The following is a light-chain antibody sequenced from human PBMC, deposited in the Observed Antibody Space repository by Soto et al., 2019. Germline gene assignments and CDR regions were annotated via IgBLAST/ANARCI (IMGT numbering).Light chain of an antibody. V-gene: IGKV3-20*01. CDR1: QSVGSSY. J-gene: IGKJ1*01. Sequence: EIVLTQSPGTLSLPPGERATLSCRASQSVGSSYLGWYQQKPGQAPRLLIYDVSSRATGIPDRFSGSGSGTDFTLTISRLEPEDFAVYYCQHYVTSLATFGQGTKVEVK. CDR2: DVS. CDR3: QHYVTSLAT.